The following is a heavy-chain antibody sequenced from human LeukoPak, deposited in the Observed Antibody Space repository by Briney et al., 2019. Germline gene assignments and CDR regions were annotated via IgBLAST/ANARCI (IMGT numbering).Heavy chain of an antibody. CDR1: GFTVGSNY. CDR3: ARKTYYYDSSGYYYGAFDI. V-gene: IGHV3-53*01. CDR2: IYSGGST. Sequence: GGSLRLSCAASGFTVGSNYMSWVRQAPGKGLEWVSVIYSGGSTYYADSVKGRFTISRDNSKNTLYLQMNSLRAEDTAVYYCARKTYYYDSSGYYYGAFDIWGQGTMVTVSS. J-gene: IGHJ3*02. D-gene: IGHD3-22*01.